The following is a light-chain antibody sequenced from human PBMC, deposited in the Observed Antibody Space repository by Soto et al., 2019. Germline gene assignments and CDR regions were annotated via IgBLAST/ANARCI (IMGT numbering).Light chain of an antibody. CDR1: QSVSSY. CDR2: DAS. Sequence: EIVLTQSPVTLSLSPLARATLSCRASQSVSSYIAWYQQKPGQAPRLLIYDASNRATGIPARFSGSGSGTDFTLTISSLEPEDFAVYYCQHRKNWQVTFGQGTRLEIK. CDR3: QHRKNWQVT. V-gene: IGKV3-11*01. J-gene: IGKJ5*01.